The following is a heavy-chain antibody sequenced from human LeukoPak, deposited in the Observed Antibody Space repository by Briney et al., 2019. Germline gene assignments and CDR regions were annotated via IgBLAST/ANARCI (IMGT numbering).Heavy chain of an antibody. CDR3: AADGTTVHYYYYGMDV. V-gene: IGHV1-58*01. Sequence: SVKVSCKASGFTFTSSAVQWVRQARGQRLEWIGWIVVGSGNTNYAQKFQERVTITRDMSTSTAYMELSSLRSEDTAVYYCAADGTTVHYYYYGMDVWDQGTTVTVSS. J-gene: IGHJ6*02. CDR1: GFTFTSSA. CDR2: IVVGSGNT. D-gene: IGHD4-11*01.